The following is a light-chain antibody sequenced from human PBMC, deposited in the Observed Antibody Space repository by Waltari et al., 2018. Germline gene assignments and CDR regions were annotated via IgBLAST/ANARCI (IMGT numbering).Light chain of an antibody. CDR3: QTWDTDIHVV. J-gene: IGLJ2*01. V-gene: IGLV4-69*01. CDR1: RGHTNYA. CDR2: LNSDGSH. Sequence: QLVLTQSPSASASLGASVKLTCTLSRGHTNYAIAWHHQQPKKGPRFLIKLNSDGSHTKGDGIPDRFSGSSSGAERFLTISSLQSEDEGDYYCQTWDTDIHVVFGGGTKL.